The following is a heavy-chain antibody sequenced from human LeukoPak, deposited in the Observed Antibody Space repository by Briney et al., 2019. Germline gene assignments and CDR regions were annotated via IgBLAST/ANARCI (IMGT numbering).Heavy chain of an antibody. CDR2: ISYDGNNR. J-gene: IGHJ4*02. V-gene: IGHV3-30*03. Sequence: PGRSLRLSGAASRFTFSSYGMHWVRQAPGKGLEWVAVISYDGNNRYYADSVKGRFTISRYNSKNTLYLQMNSLRAEDTAVYYCARARFGYNRGPFDYWGQGILVTVSS. D-gene: IGHD5-24*01. CDR3: ARARFGYNRGPFDY. CDR1: RFTFSSYG.